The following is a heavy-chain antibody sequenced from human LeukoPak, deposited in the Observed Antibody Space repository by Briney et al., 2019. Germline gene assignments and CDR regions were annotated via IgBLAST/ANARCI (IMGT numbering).Heavy chain of an antibody. V-gene: IGHV3-7*01. D-gene: IGHD2-15*01. J-gene: IGHJ4*02. CDR3: AREDGYCSGGNCYSYFDS. CDR1: GFTFSSYS. CDR2: IKKTGSET. Sequence: GGSLRLSCAASGFTFSSYSMNWVRQAPGKGLEWVAYIKKTGSETYYVDSVKGRFTITRDNTRNSLFLQMYSLRAEDTAVYFCAREDGYCSGGNCYSYFDSWGQGTLVTVSS.